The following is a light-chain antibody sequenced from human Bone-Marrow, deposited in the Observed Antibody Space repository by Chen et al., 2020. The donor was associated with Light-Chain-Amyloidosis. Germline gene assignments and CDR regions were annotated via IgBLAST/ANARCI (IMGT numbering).Light chain of an antibody. CDR2: GAP. J-gene: IGKJ5*01. Sequence: EIVMTQSPATLSVSPGDRATVSCRASESVSTNLAWYQHKPGQAPRLLIYGAPTRATGIPARFSGSGSGTEFTLTISSVQSEDFGLYFCQQYNKWPPITFGQGTRLGIK. CDR3: QQYNKWPPIT. CDR1: ESVSTN. V-gene: IGKV3-15*01.